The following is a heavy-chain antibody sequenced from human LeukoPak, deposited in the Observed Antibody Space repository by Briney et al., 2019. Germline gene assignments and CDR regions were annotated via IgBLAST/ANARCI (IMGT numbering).Heavy chain of an antibody. J-gene: IGHJ4*02. CDR2: IYYSGST. Sequence: SETLSLTCTVSGGSISSYYWSWIRQPPGKGLEWIGYIYYSGSTNYNPSLKSRVTISVDTSKNQFSLKLSSVTAADTAVYYCARHPDDYSGNYSLFDYWGQGTLVTVSS. CDR1: GGSISSYY. D-gene: IGHD1-26*01. CDR3: ARHPDDYSGNYSLFDY. V-gene: IGHV4-59*08.